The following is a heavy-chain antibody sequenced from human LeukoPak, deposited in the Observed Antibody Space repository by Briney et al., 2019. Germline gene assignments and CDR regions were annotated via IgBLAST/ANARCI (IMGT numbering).Heavy chain of an antibody. CDR1: GFPFIGSP. CDR2: IRSEGNTYAT. V-gene: IGHV3-73*01. J-gene: IGHJ2*01. D-gene: IGHD4-17*01. CDR3: TTVTTKGGWYFDL. Sequence: GSLRLSCAASGFPFIGSPMHWVRQASGKGLEWVGRIRSEGNTYATAYAASVKGRFTISRDDSKNTAYLQVNSLKIEDTAVYYCTTVTTKGGWYFDLWGRGTLVTVSS.